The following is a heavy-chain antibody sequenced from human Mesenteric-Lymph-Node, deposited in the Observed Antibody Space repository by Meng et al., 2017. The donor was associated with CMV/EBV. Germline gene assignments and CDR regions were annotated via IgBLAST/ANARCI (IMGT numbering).Heavy chain of an antibody. Sequence: LSLTCAASGFSFSSFAMHWVRQAPGEGLEWVAYVGSDDGTTKYYPESVRGRFTISRDNSKNTVFLQMNSLKTEDTAMYYCVKDRPHILGLDPWGQGTLVTVSS. D-gene: IGHD3-10*01. J-gene: IGHJ5*02. CDR1: GFSFSSFA. V-gene: IGHV3-30*02. CDR2: VGSDDGTTK. CDR3: VKDRPHILGLDP.